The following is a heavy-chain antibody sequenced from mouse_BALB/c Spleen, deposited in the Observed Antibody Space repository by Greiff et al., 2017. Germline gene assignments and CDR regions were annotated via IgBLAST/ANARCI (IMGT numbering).Heavy chain of an antibody. V-gene: IGHV5-6*01. CDR2: ISSGGSYT. D-gene: IGHD2-14*01. Sequence: EVHLVESGGDLVKPGGSLKLSCAASGFTFSSYGMSWVRQTPDKRLEWVATISSGGSYTYYPDSVKGRFTISRDNAKNTLYLQMSSLKSEDTAMYYCARDYRYDGDYWGQGTTLTVSS. CDR1: GFTFSSYG. CDR3: ARDYRYDGDY. J-gene: IGHJ2*01.